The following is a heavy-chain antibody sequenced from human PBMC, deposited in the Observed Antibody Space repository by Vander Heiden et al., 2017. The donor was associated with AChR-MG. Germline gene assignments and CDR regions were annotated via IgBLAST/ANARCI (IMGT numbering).Heavy chain of an antibody. J-gene: IGHJ3*02. Sequence: EVQLLDSGGGLVQPGGSLRLSSAASGFTLSTYAMGWVGRAPGKGLKWVSSISDIGDSTYYADSVKGRFTISRDNSKNTLYLQMNSLRPDDTAVYYCAKDDSTGYYSPTGFDIWGQGTMVTVSS. CDR3: AKDDSTGYYSPTGFDI. CDR1: GFTLSTYA. D-gene: IGHD3-22*01. CDR2: ISDIGDST. V-gene: IGHV3-23*01.